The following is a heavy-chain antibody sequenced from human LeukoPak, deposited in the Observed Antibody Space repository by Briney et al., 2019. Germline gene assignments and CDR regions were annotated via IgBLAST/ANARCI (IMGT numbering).Heavy chain of an antibody. V-gene: IGHV4-31*03. CDR1: GGSISSGGYY. Sequence: SETLSLTCTVSGGSISSGGYYWSWIRQHPGKGLEWIGYIYYSGSTYYDPSLKSRVTISVDTSKNQFSLKLSSVTAADTAVYYCARAGRFTVTARDWGQGTLVTVSS. CDR3: ARAGRFTVTARD. D-gene: IGHD4-17*01. CDR2: IYYSGST. J-gene: IGHJ4*02.